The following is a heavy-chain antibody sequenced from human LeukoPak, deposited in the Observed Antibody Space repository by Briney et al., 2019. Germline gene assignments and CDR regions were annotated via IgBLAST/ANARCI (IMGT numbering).Heavy chain of an antibody. CDR1: GYSISNGYY. CDR2: IDYSGST. D-gene: IGHD2-21*01. V-gene: IGHV4-38-2*02. CDR3: ARNPHVVVVVAKIYWFDP. J-gene: IGHJ5*02. Sequence: SETLSLTCSVSGYSISNGYYWAWIRQPPGKGLEWIGSIDYSGSTYYNPSLKSRVTISVDTSKNQFSLKVSSVTAADTAVYYCARNPHVVVVVAKIYWFDPWGQGTLVTVSS.